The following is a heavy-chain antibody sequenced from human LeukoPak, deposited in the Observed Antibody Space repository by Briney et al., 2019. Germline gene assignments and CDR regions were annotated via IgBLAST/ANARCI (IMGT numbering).Heavy chain of an antibody. CDR1: GYSFTDYY. Sequence: ASVKVSCKASGYSFTDYYMHWVRQAPGQGLEWMGWINPNSGGTNYAQKFRGRVTMTRDTSISTAYMELSRLRSDDTAVYYCALPRNGVSDAFDIWGQGTMVTVSS. V-gene: IGHV1-2*02. D-gene: IGHD1-1*01. CDR2: INPNSGGT. CDR3: ALPRNGVSDAFDI. J-gene: IGHJ3*02.